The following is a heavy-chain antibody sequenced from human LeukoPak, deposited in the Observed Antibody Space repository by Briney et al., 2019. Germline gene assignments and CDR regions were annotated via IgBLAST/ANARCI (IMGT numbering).Heavy chain of an antibody. CDR1: GGSISSYY. CDR2: IYTSGST. J-gene: IGHJ3*02. D-gene: IGHD3-22*01. V-gene: IGHV4-4*07. CDR3: ARGPYSYDSSGAFDI. Sequence: SETLSLTCTVSGGSISSYYWSWIRQPAGKGLEWIGRIYTSGSTNYNPSLKSRVTMSVDTSKNQFSLKLSSVTAADTAVYFCARGPYSYDSSGAFDIWGQGTMVTVSS.